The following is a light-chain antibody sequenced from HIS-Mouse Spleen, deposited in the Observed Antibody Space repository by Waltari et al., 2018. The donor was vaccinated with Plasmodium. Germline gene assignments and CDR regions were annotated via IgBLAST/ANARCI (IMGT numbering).Light chain of an antibody. CDR3: YSTDSSGNHRV. Sequence: SYELTQPPSVSVSPGQTARITCSGDALPKKYAYWYQQKSGQAPVLVIYEDSKRPSGVPERLSGASSGTIGTLTISGAQVEDEADYYCYSTDSSGNHRVFGGGTKLTVL. CDR2: EDS. V-gene: IGLV3-10*01. J-gene: IGLJ3*02. CDR1: ALPKKY.